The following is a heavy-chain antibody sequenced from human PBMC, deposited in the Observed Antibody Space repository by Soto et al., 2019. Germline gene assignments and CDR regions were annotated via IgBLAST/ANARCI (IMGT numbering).Heavy chain of an antibody. CDR3: ARRGGKRYSSGWYNAFDI. D-gene: IGHD6-19*01. V-gene: IGHV4-4*02. CDR1: GGSISSSNW. J-gene: IGHJ3*02. CDR2: IYHSGST. Sequence: NPSETLSLTCAVSGGSISSSNWWSWVRQPPGKGLEWIGEIYHSGSTNYNPSLKSRVTISVDKSKNQFSLKLSSVTAADTAVYYCARRGGKRYSSGWYNAFDIWGQGTMVTVSS.